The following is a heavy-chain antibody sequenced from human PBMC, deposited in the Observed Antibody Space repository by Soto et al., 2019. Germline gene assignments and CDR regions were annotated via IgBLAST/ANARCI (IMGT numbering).Heavy chain of an antibody. Sequence: AGGSLTLSCAASGFTLSDHYMDWVRQAPGKGLEWVGRTRNETNSYTTEYAASMKGRFSISRDDSKNSMYLQLNSLETEDTAVYYCARGAGEHQRSESYYYGLDVWGLGTTVTVSS. CDR1: GFTLSDHY. D-gene: IGHD1-1*01. J-gene: IGHJ6*02. V-gene: IGHV3-72*01. CDR3: ARGAGEHQRSESYYYGLDV. CDR2: TRNETNSYTT.